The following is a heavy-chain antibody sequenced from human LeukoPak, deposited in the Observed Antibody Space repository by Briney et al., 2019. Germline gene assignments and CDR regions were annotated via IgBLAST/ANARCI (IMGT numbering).Heavy chain of an antibody. J-gene: IGHJ6*03. CDR3: ARDSSGYYYNYYYYYMDV. V-gene: IGHV4-61*01. CDR1: GGSINSNSYY. Sequence: SETLSLTCTVSGGSINSNSYYWGWVRQPPGKGLEWIGYIYYSGSTNYNPSLKSRVTISVDTSKNQFSLKLSSVTAADTAVYYCARDSSGYYYNYYYYYMDVWGKGTTVTVSS. D-gene: IGHD3-22*01. CDR2: IYYSGST.